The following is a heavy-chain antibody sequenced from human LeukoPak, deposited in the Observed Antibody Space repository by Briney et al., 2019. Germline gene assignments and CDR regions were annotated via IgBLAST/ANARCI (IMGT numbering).Heavy chain of an antibody. Sequence: PGGSLRLSCAASGFTFSSYEMNWVPQAPGKGLEWVSYISSSGSTIYYADSVKGRFTISRDNAKNSLYLQMNSLRAEDTAVYYCARDCPYCGGDFHDAFDIWGQGTMVTVSS. CDR1: GFTFSSYE. CDR2: ISSSGSTI. V-gene: IGHV3-48*03. CDR3: ARDCPYCGGDFHDAFDI. D-gene: IGHD2-21*02. J-gene: IGHJ3*02.